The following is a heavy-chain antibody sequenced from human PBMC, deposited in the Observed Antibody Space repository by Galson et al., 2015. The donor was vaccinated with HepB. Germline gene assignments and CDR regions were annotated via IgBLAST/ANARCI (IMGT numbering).Heavy chain of an antibody. CDR2: TYFRSKWRI. V-gene: IGHV6-1*01. CDR1: GDSVTSNSAV. Sequence: CAISGDSVTSNSAVWNWIRQSPSRGLEWLGRTYFRSKWRIDYAMSVKSRITISADTSDNQLSLLLRSVTPEDTAVYYCAYGSDVWGPGTTVIVSS. CDR3: AYGSDV. J-gene: IGHJ6*02.